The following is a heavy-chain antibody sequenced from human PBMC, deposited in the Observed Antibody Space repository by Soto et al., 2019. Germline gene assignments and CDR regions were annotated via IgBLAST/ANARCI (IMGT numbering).Heavy chain of an antibody. J-gene: IGHJ6*03. CDR3: ARAFPEDDFWSGYSLYYYYYYYMDV. D-gene: IGHD3-3*01. Sequence: ASVKVSCKASGYTFTSYDINWVRQATGQGLEWMGWMNPNSGNTGYAQKFQGRVTMTRNTSISTAYMELSSLRSEDTAVYYCARAFPEDDFWSGYSLYYYYYYYMDVWGKGTTGTVSS. CDR1: GYTFTSYD. V-gene: IGHV1-8*01. CDR2: MNPNSGNT.